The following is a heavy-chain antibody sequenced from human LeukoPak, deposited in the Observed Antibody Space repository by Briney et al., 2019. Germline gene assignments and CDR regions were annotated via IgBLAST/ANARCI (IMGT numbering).Heavy chain of an antibody. CDR2: IHTSGST. J-gene: IGHJ4*02. D-gene: IGHD1-26*01. V-gene: IGHV4-61*02. CDR3: ARLPSIVGATNYFDY. Sequence: PSQTLSLTCTVSGGSISSGSYYWSWIRQPAGKGLEWIGRIHTSGSTNHNPSLKSRVTISVDTSKNQFSLKLSSVTAADTAVYYCARLPSIVGATNYFDYWGQGTLVTVSS. CDR1: GGSISSGSYY.